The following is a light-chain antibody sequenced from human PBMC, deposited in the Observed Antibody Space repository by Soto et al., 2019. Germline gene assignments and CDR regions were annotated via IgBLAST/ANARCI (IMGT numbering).Light chain of an antibody. Sequence: EIVLTQSPGTLSLSPGERATLSCRASQSVSNYLAWYQRKPGKAPRLHICGESSRATGIPDRFSGSGSGTDFTLTISSLEPEDFAVYYCHQYGGPTQTFGQGTTVAIK. V-gene: IGKV3-20*01. CDR2: GES. CDR3: HQYGGPTQT. J-gene: IGKJ1*01. CDR1: QSVSNY.